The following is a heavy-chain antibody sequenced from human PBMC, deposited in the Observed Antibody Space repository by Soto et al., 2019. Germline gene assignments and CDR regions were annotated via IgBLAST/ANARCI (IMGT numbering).Heavy chain of an antibody. CDR3: SRELVAHRGPRNYDYYGMDV. J-gene: IGHJ6*02. CDR1: GYTFTGYY. Sequence: GASVKVSCKASGYTFTGYYMHWVRQAPGQGLEWMGWINPNSGGTNYAQKFQGWVTMTRDTSISTAYMELSGLRSDDTAVYYCSRELVAHRGPRNYDYYGMDVWGQGTTVNVSS. V-gene: IGHV1-2*04. CDR2: INPNSGGT. D-gene: IGHD2-8*02.